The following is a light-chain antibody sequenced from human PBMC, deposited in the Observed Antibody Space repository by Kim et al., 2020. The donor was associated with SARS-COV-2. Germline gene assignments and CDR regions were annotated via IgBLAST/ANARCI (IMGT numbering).Light chain of an antibody. CDR2: VNSDGSH. CDR3: QTWGTGTWM. J-gene: IGLJ3*02. CDR1: RGQGPYA. V-gene: IGLV4-69*01. Sequence: ASVKLTCTPSRGQGPYAIAWDQHHPEKGPRDLMKVNSDGSHPKGGGIPDRFAGSSAGAERFLTTSSLQSEDDADYYCQTWGTGTWMFGGGTQLTVL.